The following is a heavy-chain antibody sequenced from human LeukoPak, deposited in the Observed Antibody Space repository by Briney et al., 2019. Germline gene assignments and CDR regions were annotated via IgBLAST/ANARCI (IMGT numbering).Heavy chain of an antibody. CDR2: MNPNSGNT. CDR3: ARGPPPTYYYDSSGNSFDY. D-gene: IGHD3-22*01. Sequence: ASVKVSCKASGYTFTSYDINWVRQATGQGLEWMGWMNPNSGNTGYAQEFQGRVTMTRNTSISTAYMELSSLRSEDTAVYYCARGPPPTYYYDSSGNSFDYWGQGTLVTVSS. CDR1: GYTFTSYD. V-gene: IGHV1-8*01. J-gene: IGHJ4*02.